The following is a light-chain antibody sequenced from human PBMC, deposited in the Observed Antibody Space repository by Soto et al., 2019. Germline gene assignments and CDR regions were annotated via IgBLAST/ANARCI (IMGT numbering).Light chain of an antibody. V-gene: IGLV2-8*01. Sequence: QSALTQPASVSGSPGQSITISCTGTSSDVGGYNYVSWYQQHPGKAPKLMIYEVSKRPSGVPDRFSGSKSGNTASLTVSGLQAEDEAAYYCSSYAGSNVVFGGGTKLTVL. CDR1: SSDVGGYNY. CDR3: SSYAGSNVV. J-gene: IGLJ2*01. CDR2: EVS.